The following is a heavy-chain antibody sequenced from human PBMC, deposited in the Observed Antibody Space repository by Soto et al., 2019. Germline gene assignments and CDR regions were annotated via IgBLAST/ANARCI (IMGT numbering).Heavy chain of an antibody. CDR2: IIPIFGTA. J-gene: IGHJ6*02. CDR3: AREGSGWTYYYGYGRDV. Sequence: QVQLVQSGAEVKKPGSSVKVSCKASGGTFSSYAISWVRQAPGQGLEWMGGIIPIFGTANYAQKFQGRVTITADESTSTADMELSRLRSEDTGVDYGAREGSGWTYYYGYGRDVRGQGTTVTVSS. D-gene: IGHD6-19*01. CDR1: GGTFSSYA. V-gene: IGHV1-69*01.